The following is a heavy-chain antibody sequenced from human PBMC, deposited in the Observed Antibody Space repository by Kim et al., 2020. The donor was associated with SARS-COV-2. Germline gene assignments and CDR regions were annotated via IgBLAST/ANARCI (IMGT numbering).Heavy chain of an antibody. CDR1: GFTVSSNY. J-gene: IGHJ6*02. CDR3: ARDLFITISGEGGYYYYGMDV. V-gene: IGHV3-66*01. Sequence: GGSLRLSCAASGFTVSSNYMSWVRQAPGKGLEWVSVIYSGGSTYYADSVKGRFTISRDNSKNTLYLQMNSLRAEDTAVYYCARDLFITISGEGGYYYYGMDVWGQGTTVTVSS. D-gene: IGHD3-9*01. CDR2: IYSGGST.